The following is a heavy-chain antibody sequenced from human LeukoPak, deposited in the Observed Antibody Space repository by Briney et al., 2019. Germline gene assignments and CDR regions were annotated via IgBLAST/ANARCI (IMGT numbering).Heavy chain of an antibody. CDR2: VFSGGST. Sequence: GGSLTLSCAASGFTVSSNYMSWVRQAPGKGLEWVSVVFSGGSTNYPESVKGRFTISRHNSKNTLYLQMNSLRAEDTAVYYCARGGSIAAAGTSPLPDYWGQGTLVTVSS. D-gene: IGHD6-13*01. CDR1: GFTVSSNY. V-gene: IGHV3-53*04. J-gene: IGHJ4*02. CDR3: ARGGSIAAAGTSPLPDY.